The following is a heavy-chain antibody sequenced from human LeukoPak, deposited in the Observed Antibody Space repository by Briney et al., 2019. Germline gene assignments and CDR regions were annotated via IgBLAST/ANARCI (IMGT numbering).Heavy chain of an antibody. V-gene: IGHV3-30*04. J-gene: IGHJ4*02. D-gene: IGHD3-10*01. CDR1: GFTFSDYT. CDR3: ARDSLWFGDPPGDYFDY. CDR2: ISYDGSNK. Sequence: PGRSLRLSCAASGFTFSDYTMHWVRRAPGKGREWVGLISYDGSNKYFADSVKGRFSISRDNSKNSLYLQMHSLRPDDTAVYSCARDSLWFGDPPGDYFDYWGQGTLVTVSS.